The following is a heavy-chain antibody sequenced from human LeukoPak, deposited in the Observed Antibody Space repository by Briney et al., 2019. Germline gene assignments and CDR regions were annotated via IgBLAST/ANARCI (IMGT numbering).Heavy chain of an antibody. V-gene: IGHV3-11*01. CDR1: GFTFSDYY. CDR3: ARDMTQTKKFDY. D-gene: IGHD1-1*01. Sequence: GGSLRLSCAASGFTFSDYYMSWIRQAPGKGLEWVSYISSSGSTIYYADSVKGRFTSSRDNAKNSLYLQMNSLRAEDTAVYYCARDMTQTKKFDYWGQGTQVTVSS. CDR2: ISSSGSTI. J-gene: IGHJ4*02.